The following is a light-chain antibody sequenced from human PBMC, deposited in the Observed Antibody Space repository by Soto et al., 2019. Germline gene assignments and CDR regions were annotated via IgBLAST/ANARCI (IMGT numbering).Light chain of an antibody. J-gene: IGKJ2*01. Sequence: EIVLTQSPATLALSPGERATLSCRARQSVTSNYLAWYQQKPGQAPRLLIFGISSRATGIPDRFSGSGSGTDFTLTIARLEPEDFAVYSCQQYGSSYAFGQGTKLEIK. CDR1: QSVTSNY. V-gene: IGKV3-20*01. CDR3: QQYGSSYA. CDR2: GIS.